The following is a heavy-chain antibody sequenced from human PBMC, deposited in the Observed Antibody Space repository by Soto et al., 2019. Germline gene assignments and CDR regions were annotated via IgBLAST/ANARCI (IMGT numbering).Heavy chain of an antibody. CDR1: GGSLSGYY. D-gene: IGHD6-6*01. Sequence: SETLSLTCAVYGGSLSGYYWSWIRQPPGKGLEWIGEINHSGSTNYNPSLKTRVTISVDTSKNQFSLKLSSVTAADTAVHYCARETGTSSAEGQYYYYYGMDVWGQGTTVTVSS. V-gene: IGHV4-34*01. CDR3: ARETGTSSAEGQYYYYYGMDV. J-gene: IGHJ6*02. CDR2: INHSGST.